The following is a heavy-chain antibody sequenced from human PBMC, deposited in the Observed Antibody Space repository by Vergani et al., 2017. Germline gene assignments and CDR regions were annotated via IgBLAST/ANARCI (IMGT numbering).Heavy chain of an antibody. CDR3: ARIYYDSSGYFQYFDY. CDR1: GGTFSSYA. J-gene: IGHJ4*02. CDR2: IIPILGTA. Sequence: QVQLVQSGAEVKKPGSSVKVSCKASGGTFSSYAISWVRQAPGQGLEWMGRIIPILGTANYAQKFQGRVTITADESTSTAYMELSSLRSEDTDVYYCARIYYDSSGYFQYFDYWGQGTLVTVSS. D-gene: IGHD3-22*01. V-gene: IGHV1-69*11.